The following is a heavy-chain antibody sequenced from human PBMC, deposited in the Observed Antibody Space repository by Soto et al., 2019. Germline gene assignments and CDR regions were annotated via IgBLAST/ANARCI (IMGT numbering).Heavy chain of an antibody. Sequence: GGSLRLSCAASGFTFTNAWLSWVRQAPGKGLEWVGRIRSKSDGETIDYAASVRGRFIISRDDSKSTLYLQMNGLKTEDAAVYYCSTDQLAVAGTPYYFYNWGQGALVTVSS. CDR1: GFTFTNAW. CDR2: IRSKSDGETI. CDR3: STDQLAVAGTPYYFYN. D-gene: IGHD6-19*01. J-gene: IGHJ4*02. V-gene: IGHV3-15*01.